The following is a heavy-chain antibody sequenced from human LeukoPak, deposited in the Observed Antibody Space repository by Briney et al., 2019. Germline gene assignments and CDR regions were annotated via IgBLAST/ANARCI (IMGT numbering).Heavy chain of an antibody. CDR2: IYYSGST. V-gene: IGHV4-59*01. Sequence: PSETLSLTCTVSGGSISSYYWSWIRQPPGKGLEWIGYIYYSGSTNYNPSLKSRVTISVDTSKNQFSLKLSSVTAADTAVYYCARGYSSWNPWGQGTLVTVSS. J-gene: IGHJ1*01. D-gene: IGHD6-13*01. CDR3: ARGYSSWNP. CDR1: GGSISSYY.